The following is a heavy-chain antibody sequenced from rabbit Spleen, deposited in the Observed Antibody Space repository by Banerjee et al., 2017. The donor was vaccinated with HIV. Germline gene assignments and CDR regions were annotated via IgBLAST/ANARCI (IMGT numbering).Heavy chain of an antibody. V-gene: IGHV1S45*01. CDR2: IYVDNSNP. J-gene: IGHJ4*01. D-gene: IGHD4-1*01. CDR1: GFSFSRGQW. Sequence: QEQLEESGGDLVKPEGSLTLTCTASGFSFSRGQWICWVRQAPGKGLEWIACIYVDNSNPYYANWAKGRFTTSKTSAATVPLQMTSRTAADTAAYFCARGDYYGSSGWDIKNFDLWGPGTPVTVS. CDR3: ARGDYYGSSGWDIKNFDL.